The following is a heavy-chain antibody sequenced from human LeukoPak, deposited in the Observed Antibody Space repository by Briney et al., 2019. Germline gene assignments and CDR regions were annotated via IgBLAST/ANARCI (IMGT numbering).Heavy chain of an antibody. D-gene: IGHD3-22*01. CDR3: ARDSYYYDSSGYYYPYY. V-gene: IGHV3-66*02. CDR1: GFTVSSNY. CDR2: IYSGGST. J-gene: IGHJ4*02. Sequence: GGSLRLSCAASGFTVSSNYMSWVRQAPGKGLEWVSVIYSGGSTYYADSVKGRFTISRDNSKNTLYLQMNSLRAGDTTVYYCARDSYYYDSSGYYYPYYWGQGILVTVSS.